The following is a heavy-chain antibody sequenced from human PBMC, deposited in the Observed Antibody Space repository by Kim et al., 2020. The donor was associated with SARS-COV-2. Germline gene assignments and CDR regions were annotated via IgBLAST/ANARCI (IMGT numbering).Heavy chain of an antibody. J-gene: IGHJ4*02. Sequence: YADSVKGRFTISRDNAKNTLYMQMNSLRAEDTAVYYCARVTSTTCYAFDYWGQGTLVTVSS. D-gene: IGHD2-2*01. V-gene: IGHV3-74*01. CDR3: ARVTSTTCYAFDY.